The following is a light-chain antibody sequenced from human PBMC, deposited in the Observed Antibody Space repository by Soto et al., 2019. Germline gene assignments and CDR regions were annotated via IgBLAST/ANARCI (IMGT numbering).Light chain of an antibody. CDR2: DAS. CDR3: LQRSNRFT. CDR1: QGVSSY. J-gene: IGKJ3*01. Sequence: EIVLTQSPATLSLSPGERATLSCRASQGVSSYLAWYQQKPGQAPRLLIYDASNRATGIPARFSGSGSGTDFTLTISSLEPEDFAVYYCLQRSNRFTFGPGTKVDIK. V-gene: IGKV3-11*01.